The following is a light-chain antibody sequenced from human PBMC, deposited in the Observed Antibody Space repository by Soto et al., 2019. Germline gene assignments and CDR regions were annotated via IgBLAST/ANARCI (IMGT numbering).Light chain of an antibody. V-gene: IGKV3-11*01. CDR1: QSVSSY. J-gene: IGKJ5*01. CDR2: DAS. Sequence: NGFAQSPSTLSLSPGERGTLSCRASQSVSSYLAWYQQKPGQAPRLLIYDASNRATGIPARFSGSGSGTDFTLTISSLEPEDFAVYYCQQSSNSITFGQGTRLEIK. CDR3: QQSSNSIT.